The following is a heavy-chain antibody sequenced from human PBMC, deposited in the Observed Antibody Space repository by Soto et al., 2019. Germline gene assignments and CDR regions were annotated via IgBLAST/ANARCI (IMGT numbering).Heavy chain of an antibody. CDR2: TRNNANSYTT. D-gene: IGHD2-2*01. Sequence: EVQLVESGGGLVQPGGSLRLSCAASGFTFSDHHMDWVRQAPGKGLEWVGRTRNNANSYTTEYAASVKGRFTISRDDSKNSLYQQMSSLKTEDTAVYYCARVWTGTSPPDAFDTWGQGTMVPVSS. CDR1: GFTFSDHH. J-gene: IGHJ3*02. V-gene: IGHV3-72*01. CDR3: ARVWTGTSPPDAFDT.